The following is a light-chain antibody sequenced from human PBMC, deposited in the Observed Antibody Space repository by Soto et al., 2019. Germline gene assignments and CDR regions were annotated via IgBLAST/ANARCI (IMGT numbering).Light chain of an antibody. CDR1: QIISGY. V-gene: IGKV1-39*01. CDR2: AAT. Sequence: DFQMTQSPFSLSASVGDRVTIXXRARQIISGYLNWYRQKPDKATKVLIDAATSLHGVVPRRSSSSGSRADFTLIISRLPHEDFATYYYQQNNYTSTFGQGTKVDIK. CDR3: QQNNYTST. J-gene: IGKJ1*01.